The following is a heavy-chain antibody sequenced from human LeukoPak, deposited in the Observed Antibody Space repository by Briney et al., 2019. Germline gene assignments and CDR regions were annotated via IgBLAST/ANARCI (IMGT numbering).Heavy chain of an antibody. CDR1: GASISSGDHY. CDR2: IYHSGST. Sequence: KPSETLSLTCSVSGASISSGDHYWSWIRQPPGKGLEWIGYIYHSGSTYYNPSLKSRVTISVDTSKNQFSLKLSSVTAADTAVYYCARQYDYVWGSTRQAYFDLWGRGTLVTVSS. CDR3: ARQYDYVWGSTRQAYFDL. V-gene: IGHV4-30-2*01. D-gene: IGHD3-16*01. J-gene: IGHJ2*01.